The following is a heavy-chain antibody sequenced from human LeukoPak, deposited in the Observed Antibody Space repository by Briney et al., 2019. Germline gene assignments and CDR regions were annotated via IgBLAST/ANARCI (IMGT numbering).Heavy chain of an antibody. CDR1: GFIFSNYN. CDR2: IGSRSSYI. V-gene: IGHV3-21*01. CDR3: ARASGSYYVELFDY. D-gene: IGHD1-26*01. J-gene: IGHJ4*02. Sequence: GGSLRLSCAASGFIFSNYNMNWVRQAPGKGLEWVSSIGSRSSYISYADSVKGRFTISRDNAKNSLYLQMNSLRAGDTAVYYCARASGSYYVELFDYWGQGTLVTVSS.